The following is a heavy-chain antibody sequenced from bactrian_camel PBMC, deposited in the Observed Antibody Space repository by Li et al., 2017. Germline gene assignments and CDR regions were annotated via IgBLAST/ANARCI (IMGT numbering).Heavy chain of an antibody. CDR3: ASKVGMCGPNWSKLRFDS. CDR1: AYTYTPYC. J-gene: IGHJ4*01. V-gene: IGHV3S55*01. CDR2: LYSDGSV. D-gene: IGHD1*01. Sequence: HVQLVESGGGSVQAGGSLRLSCAASAYTYTPYCMGWFRQAPGKEREGLAALYSDGSVKYADSMKGRFLIDKDVASRTLYLQMSNLKPEDTALYYCASKVGMCGPNWSKLRFDSRGPGTQVTVS.